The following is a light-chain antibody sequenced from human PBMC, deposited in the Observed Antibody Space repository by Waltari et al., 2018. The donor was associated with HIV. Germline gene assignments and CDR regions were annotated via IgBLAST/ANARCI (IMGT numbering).Light chain of an antibody. CDR2: DAS. CDR1: QNISTS. Sequence: ETVMTQSPSALSVSPGERVTLSCRASQNISTSLAWYQQKPGQSPRLLIYDASARATGVPARFSGSGSGTEFTLHISALQSEDLAVYFCQEYEKWSLTFGPGSKVNIK. CDR3: QEYEKWSLT. J-gene: IGKJ3*01. V-gene: IGKV3-15*01.